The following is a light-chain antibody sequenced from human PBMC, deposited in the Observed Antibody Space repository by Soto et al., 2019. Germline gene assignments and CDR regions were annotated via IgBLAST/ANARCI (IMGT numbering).Light chain of an antibody. Sequence: EYVLTQSPGTLSLSPGERATLSCRASQTVSSYLTWYKQRPGQAPRLLIYGASKRATGIPDRFSGSGSGTDFTLTISMLEPEDFALYYCQQYGTSPITFGQGTRLEIK. CDR2: GAS. V-gene: IGKV3-20*01. CDR3: QQYGTSPIT. CDR1: QTVSSY. J-gene: IGKJ5*01.